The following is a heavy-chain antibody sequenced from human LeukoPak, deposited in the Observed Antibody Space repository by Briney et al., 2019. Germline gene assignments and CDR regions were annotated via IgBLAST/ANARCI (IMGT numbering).Heavy chain of an antibody. J-gene: IGHJ4*02. V-gene: IGHV4-39*01. D-gene: IGHD4-11*01. CDR3: ARHGGTRITLLEVFHFDN. CDR2: VYYTGGT. Sequence: SETLSLTCSVSGDSITSTSYYWGWIRQPPEKGLEWIGSVYYTGGTYYSPSLKSRVTISVDTSKNQFSLKLSSVTAADTAVYYCARHGGTRITLLEVFHFDNWGQGTLVTVSS. CDR1: GDSITSTSYY.